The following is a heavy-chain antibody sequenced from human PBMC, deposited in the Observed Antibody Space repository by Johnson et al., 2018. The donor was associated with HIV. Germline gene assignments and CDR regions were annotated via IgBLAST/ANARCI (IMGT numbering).Heavy chain of an antibody. CDR1: GFIFDDYD. V-gene: IGHV3-20*04. CDR2: ISWNSGSI. D-gene: IGHD3-10*01. CDR3: AKDVLWFSHNRAFDI. Sequence: VQLVESGGGVVRPGGSLRLSCAGSGFIFDDYDMSWVRQAPGKGLEWVSGISWNSGSIGYADSVKGRFTISRDNAKNSLYLQMNSLRAEDTAVYYCAKDVLWFSHNRAFDIWGQGTMVTVSS. J-gene: IGHJ3*02.